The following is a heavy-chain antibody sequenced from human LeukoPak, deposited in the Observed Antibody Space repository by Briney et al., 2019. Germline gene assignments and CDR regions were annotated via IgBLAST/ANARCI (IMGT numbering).Heavy chain of an antibody. D-gene: IGHD3-10*01. CDR3: ARGLDVLLWFGELLYAGLYFDY. V-gene: IGHV4-61*02. CDR1: GGSISSGSYY. CDR2: IYTSGST. J-gene: IGHJ4*02. Sequence: SETLSLTCTVSGGSISSGSYYWSWIRQPAGKGLEWIGRIYTSGSTNYNPSLKSRVTISVDTSKNQFSLKLSSVTAADTAVYYCARGLDVLLWFGELLYAGLYFDYWGQGTLVTVSS.